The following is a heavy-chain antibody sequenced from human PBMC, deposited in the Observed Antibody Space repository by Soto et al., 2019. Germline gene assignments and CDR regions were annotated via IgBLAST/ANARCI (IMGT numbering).Heavy chain of an antibody. CDR3: ARGLLPWRWFDP. J-gene: IGHJ5*02. V-gene: IGHV1-2*04. CDR1: GYTFPGYY. D-gene: IGHD3-3*01. Sequence: ASVKVSCKASGYTFPGYYMHWVRQAPGQGLEWMGWVNPNSGGTNYAQKFQGWVTMTRDTSISTAYMELSRLRSDGTAVYYCARGLLPWRWFDPWGQGTLVTSPQ. CDR2: VNPNSGGT.